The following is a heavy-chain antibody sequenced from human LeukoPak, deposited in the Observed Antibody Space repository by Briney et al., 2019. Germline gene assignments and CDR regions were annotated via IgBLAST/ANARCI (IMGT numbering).Heavy chain of an antibody. J-gene: IGHJ6*02. CDR3: ARDHPSYYYGMDV. V-gene: IGHV3-48*04. CDR2: IGNTGSTT. Sequence: GGSLRLSCAASGFTFSSYSMNWVRQAPGKGLEWVSYIGNTGSTTYYADSVKGRFTISRDNAKNSLYLQMNSLRAEDTAVYYCARDHPSYYYGMDVWGQGTTVTVSS. CDR1: GFTFSSYS.